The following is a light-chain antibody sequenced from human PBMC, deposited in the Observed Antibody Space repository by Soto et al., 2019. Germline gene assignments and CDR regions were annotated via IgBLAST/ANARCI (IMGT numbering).Light chain of an antibody. CDR1: SSDVGGYNY. V-gene: IGLV2-8*01. J-gene: IGLJ1*01. CDR3: SSYTGSNNFV. Sequence: QSVLTQPPSASGSPGQSVTISCTGTSSDVGGYNYVSWYQQHPGKAPKLTIYEVSERPSGVPDRFSGSKSSNTAPLTVSGPQAEDEADYYCSSYTGSNNFVFGTGTKVTVL. CDR2: EVS.